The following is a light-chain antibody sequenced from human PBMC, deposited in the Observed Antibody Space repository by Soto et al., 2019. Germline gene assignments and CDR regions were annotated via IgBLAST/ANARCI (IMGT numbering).Light chain of an antibody. Sequence: EIVLTQSPGTLSLSPRERATLSCRASQSIFNNYLAWYQQKPGQAPRLLIYGASSRATGIPDRFSGSGSGTDFTLTISRLEPEDFAVYYCQQYGSPFTFGPGTKVDIK. CDR1: QSIFNNY. V-gene: IGKV3-20*01. CDR3: QQYGSPFT. J-gene: IGKJ3*01. CDR2: GAS.